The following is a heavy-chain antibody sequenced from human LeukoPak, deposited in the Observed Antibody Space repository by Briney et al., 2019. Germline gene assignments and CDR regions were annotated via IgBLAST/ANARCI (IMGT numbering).Heavy chain of an antibody. Sequence: GGSLRLSCAAPGFTFDDYAMHWVRQAPGKGLEWVSGISWNSGSIGYADSVKGRFTISRDNAKNSLYLQMNSLRAEDAALYYCAKASSSWYSGFDYWGQGTLVTVSS. J-gene: IGHJ4*02. CDR3: AKASSSWYSGFDY. CDR2: ISWNSGSI. D-gene: IGHD6-13*01. V-gene: IGHV3-9*01. CDR1: GFTFDDYA.